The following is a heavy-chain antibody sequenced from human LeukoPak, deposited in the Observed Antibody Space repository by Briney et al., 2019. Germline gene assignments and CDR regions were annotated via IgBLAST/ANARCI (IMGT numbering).Heavy chain of an antibody. V-gene: IGHV1-18*01. J-gene: IGHJ1*01. D-gene: IGHD3-3*01. CDR3: ARDRRLRFLEWSSIGYFQH. Sequence: AASVKVSCKASGYTFTSYGIIWVRQAPGQGLEWMGGIRTYDDNANYAERLQGRVTMTTDTSTSTAYMELRSLRSDDTAVYYCARDRRLRFLEWSSIGYFQHWGQGTLVTVSS. CDR1: GYTFTSYG. CDR2: IRTYDDNA.